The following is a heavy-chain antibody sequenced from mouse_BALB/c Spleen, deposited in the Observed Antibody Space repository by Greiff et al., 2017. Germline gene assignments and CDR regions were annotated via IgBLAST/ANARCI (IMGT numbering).Heavy chain of an antibody. Sequence: VQLQQSGPELVKPGASVKISCKASGYAFSSSWMNWVKQRPGQGLEWIGRIYPGDGDTNYNGKFKGKATLTADKSSSTAYMQLSSLTSVDSAVYFCARERDYYGSSYFAYWGQGTLVTVSA. CDR1: GYAFSSSW. D-gene: IGHD1-1*01. J-gene: IGHJ3*01. V-gene: IGHV1-82*01. CDR3: ARERDYYGSSYFAY. CDR2: IYPGDGDT.